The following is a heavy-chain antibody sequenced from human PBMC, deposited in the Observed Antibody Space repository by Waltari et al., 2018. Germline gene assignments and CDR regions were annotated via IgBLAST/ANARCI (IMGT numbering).Heavy chain of an antibody. Sequence: QVQLVQSGAEVKKPGASVKVSCKASGYTFSGYYMHWVRQAPGQGLEWMGWINPNSGGTNYAQKFQGRVTMTRDTSISTAYMELSRLRSDDTAVYYCARGPRGGSSSSSRKDWFDPWGQGTLVTVSS. CDR2: INPNSGGT. CDR1: GYTFSGYY. CDR3: ARGPRGGSSSSSRKDWFDP. D-gene: IGHD6-6*01. J-gene: IGHJ5*02. V-gene: IGHV1-2*02.